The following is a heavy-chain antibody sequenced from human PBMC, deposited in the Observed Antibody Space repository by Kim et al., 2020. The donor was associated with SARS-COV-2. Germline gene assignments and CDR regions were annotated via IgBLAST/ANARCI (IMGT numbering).Heavy chain of an antibody. Sequence: AQKFQGRVTMTRDTSPSTVYMELSSLRSEDTAVYYCAREGDGSGSYPDYWGQGTLVTVSS. CDR3: AREGDGSGSYPDY. D-gene: IGHD3-10*01. J-gene: IGHJ4*02. V-gene: IGHV1-46*01.